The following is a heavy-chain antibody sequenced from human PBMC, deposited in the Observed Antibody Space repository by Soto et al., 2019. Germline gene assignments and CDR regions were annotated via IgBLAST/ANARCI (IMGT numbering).Heavy chain of an antibody. CDR3: ATSVSVAAPFDC. CDR2: ISSESSYI. CDR1: GHTFSSHT. Sequence: PGGSLRLSCAAAGHTFSSHTMNWVRQAPGKGLEWVSSISSESSYIYYADSVKGRFTISRDNAKNSMFLQMNSLRAEDTAVYYCATSVSVAAPFDCWGQGTLVTVS. J-gene: IGHJ4*02. D-gene: IGHD6-19*01. V-gene: IGHV3-21*01.